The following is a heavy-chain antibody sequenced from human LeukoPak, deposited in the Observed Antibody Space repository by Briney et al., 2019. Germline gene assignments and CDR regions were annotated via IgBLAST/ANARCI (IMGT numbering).Heavy chain of an antibody. Sequence: GGSLRLSCAASGFTFSSYWMSWVRQAPGKGLDWVANINPDGSEKHYVDSVKGRFTISRDNAKNSLYLQMNSLRAEDTAVYYCARQGVAGYFDYWGQGTLVTVSS. V-gene: IGHV3-7*01. D-gene: IGHD6-19*01. CDR1: GFTFSSYW. CDR3: ARQGVAGYFDY. J-gene: IGHJ4*02. CDR2: INPDGSEK.